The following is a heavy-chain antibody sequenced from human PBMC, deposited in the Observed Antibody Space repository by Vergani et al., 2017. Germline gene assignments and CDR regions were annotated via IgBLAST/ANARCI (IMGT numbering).Heavy chain of an antibody. V-gene: IGHV4-39*01. Sequence: QLQLQESGPGLVKPSETLSLTCTVSGGSISSSYYWGWIRQPPGKGLEWIGSIYYSGSTYYNPSLKSRVTISVDTSKNQFSLKLSSVTAADTAVYYCARRGIAAPIDYWGQGTLVTVSS. J-gene: IGHJ4*02. CDR1: GGSISSSYY. CDR2: IYYSGST. D-gene: IGHD6-13*01. CDR3: ARRGIAAPIDY.